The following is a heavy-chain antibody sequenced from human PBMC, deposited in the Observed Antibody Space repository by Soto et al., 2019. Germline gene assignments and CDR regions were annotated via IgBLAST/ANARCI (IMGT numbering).Heavy chain of an antibody. D-gene: IGHD3-22*01. CDR1: GGSIRSSSYY. CDR3: ARSLDYYDSSGSYFDY. Sequence: PSETLSLTCTVSGGSIRSSSYYWGWIRQPPGKGLEWIGYIYHSGSTYYNPSLKSRVTISVDRSKNQFSLKLSSVTAADTAVYYCARSLDYYDSSGSYFDYWGQGTLVTVSS. V-gene: IGHV4-39*07. CDR2: IYHSGST. J-gene: IGHJ4*02.